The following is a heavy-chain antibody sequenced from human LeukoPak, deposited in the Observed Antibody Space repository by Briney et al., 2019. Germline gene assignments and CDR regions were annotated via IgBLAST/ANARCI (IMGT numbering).Heavy chain of an antibody. Sequence: PGGSLRLSWAAAGFTFSRYGMIWVRQAPGKGLEGVSGINTDGTVTTYADSVKGRFTVSRDNADNTMFLQMNSVRDEDTAVYYCATKQWLAPPPDSWGQGTPVTVSS. CDR3: ATKQWLAPPPDS. CDR2: INTDGTVT. D-gene: IGHD6-19*01. CDR1: GFTFSRYG. V-gene: IGHV3-74*01. J-gene: IGHJ4*02.